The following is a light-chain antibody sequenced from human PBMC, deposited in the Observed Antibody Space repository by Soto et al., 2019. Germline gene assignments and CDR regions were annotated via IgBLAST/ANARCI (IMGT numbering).Light chain of an antibody. V-gene: IGLV1-40*01. CDR3: QSYDISLSGSWV. J-gene: IGLJ2*01. Sequence: QSVLTQPPSVSGAPGQRVTISCTGSSSNIGAGYDVHWYQQLPGTAPKLLIYGNSDRPSGVPDRFSGSKSGTSASLAITGLQAEDEADYYCQSYDISLSGSWVFGGGTQLTVL. CDR2: GNS. CDR1: SSNIGAGYD.